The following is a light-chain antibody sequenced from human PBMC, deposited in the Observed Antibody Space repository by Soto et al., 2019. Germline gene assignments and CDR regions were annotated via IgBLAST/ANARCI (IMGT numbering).Light chain of an antibody. CDR1: SSDVGGYNY. V-gene: IGLV2-8*01. Sequence: LSQPPSASGSTEQSVPISCTVTSSDVGGYNYVSWYQQHPGKAPKLMIYEVNKRPSGVPDRLSGSKSGNTASLTVSGLQAEDEADYYCSSYACSSNVFGTGTKVTV. CDR3: SSYACSSNV. J-gene: IGLJ1*01. CDR2: EVN.